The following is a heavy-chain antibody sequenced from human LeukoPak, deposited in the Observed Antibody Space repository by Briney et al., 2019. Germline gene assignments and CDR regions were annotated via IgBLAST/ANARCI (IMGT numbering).Heavy chain of an antibody. CDR3: AKDRGLGATTFSFDY. CDR1: GFTFSSSA. Sequence: GGSLRLSCAASGFTFSSSAMNWVRQAPGKGLEWVSTISGSGGSTYYAGSVKGRFTISRDNSKNTLYLQMNSLRAEDTAVYYCAKDRGLGATTFSFDYWGQGTLVTVSS. V-gene: IGHV3-23*01. CDR2: ISGSGGST. D-gene: IGHD5-12*01. J-gene: IGHJ4*02.